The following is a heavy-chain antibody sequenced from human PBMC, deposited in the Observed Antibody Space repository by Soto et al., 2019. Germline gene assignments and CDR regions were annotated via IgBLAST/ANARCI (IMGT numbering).Heavy chain of an antibody. V-gene: IGHV3-53*04. CDR2: IYSGGST. CDR3: ARATYYDFWSGYYDYYYYMDV. CDR1: GFTVSSNY. Sequence: GGSLRLSCAASGFTVSSNYMSWVCQAPGKGLEWVSVIYSGGSTYYADSVKGRFNISRHNSKNTLYLQMNSLRAEDTAVYYCARATYYDFWSGYYDYYYYMDVWGKGTTVTVSS. J-gene: IGHJ6*03. D-gene: IGHD3-3*01.